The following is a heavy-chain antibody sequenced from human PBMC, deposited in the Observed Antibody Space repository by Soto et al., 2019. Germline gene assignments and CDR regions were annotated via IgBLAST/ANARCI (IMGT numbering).Heavy chain of an antibody. CDR1: GGTFSSYA. V-gene: IGHV1-69*13. Sequence: SVKVSCKASGGTFSSYAISWVRQAPGQGLEWMGGIIPIFGTANYAQKFQGRVTITADESTSTAYMELRSLRSDDTAVYYCARDGGRYYDYVLIGGWFDPWGQGTLVTVSS. J-gene: IGHJ5*02. CDR2: IIPIFGTA. D-gene: IGHD3-16*01. CDR3: ARDGGRYYDYVLIGGWFDP.